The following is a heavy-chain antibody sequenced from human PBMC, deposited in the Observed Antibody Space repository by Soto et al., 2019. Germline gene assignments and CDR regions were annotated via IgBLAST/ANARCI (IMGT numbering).Heavy chain of an antibody. J-gene: IGHJ4*02. CDR3: ATAYGSDWYTY. CDR2: MHYTGFS. D-gene: IGHD1-1*01. CDR1: GDSVTSHY. Sequence: SETLSLTCSFSGDSVTSHYLTWIRQSPEKGLEWIGYMHYTGFSHYNPSLKSRLTLSVDRSKNQFTLQLTSVTVADTAVYYCATAYGSDWYTYWGRGNQVTVSA. V-gene: IGHV4-59*02.